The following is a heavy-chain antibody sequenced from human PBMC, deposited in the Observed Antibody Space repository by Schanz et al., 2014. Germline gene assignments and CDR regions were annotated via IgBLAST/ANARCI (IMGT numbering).Heavy chain of an antibody. J-gene: IGHJ3*02. CDR2: ISSSSSTI. CDR1: GFAFSSYG. CDR3: AKGRFGELSAFDI. V-gene: IGHV3-48*01. D-gene: IGHD3-10*01. Sequence: EVQLVESGGGLVQPGGSLRLSCLASGFAFSSYGMNWVRQAPGKGLEWISYISSSSSTIYHADSVKGRFTISRDNAKNSLYLQMNSLRAEDTAVYYCAKGRFGELSAFDIWGQGTMVTVSS.